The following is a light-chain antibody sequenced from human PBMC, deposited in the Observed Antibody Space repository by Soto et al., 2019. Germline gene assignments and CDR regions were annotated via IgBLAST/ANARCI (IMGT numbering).Light chain of an antibody. J-gene: IGLJ2*01. V-gene: IGLV7-46*01. CDR3: LLYSVVAVV. CDR1: TGAVTSGHY. Sequence: QAVVTQEPSLTVSPGGIVTLTCGSSTGAVTSGHYAYWFQQKPGQAPRTLIHNTNKKHSWTPARFSGSLLGGKAALTLSGAQPEDEADYYCLLYSVVAVVFGGGTKLTVL. CDR2: NTN.